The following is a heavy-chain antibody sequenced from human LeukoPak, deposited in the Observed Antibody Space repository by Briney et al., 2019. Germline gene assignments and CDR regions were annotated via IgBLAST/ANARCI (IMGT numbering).Heavy chain of an antibody. CDR3: ARGSIAMATSTWFDP. Sequence: PSETLSLTCTVSGGSVSSGSYYWSWIRQPPGKGLEWIGEINHSGSTNYNPSLKSRVTISVDTSKKQFSLKLSSVTAADTAVYYCARGSIAMATSTWFDPWGQGTLVIVSS. CDR2: INHSGST. V-gene: IGHV4-61*01. J-gene: IGHJ5*02. CDR1: GGSVSSGSYY. D-gene: IGHD5-18*01.